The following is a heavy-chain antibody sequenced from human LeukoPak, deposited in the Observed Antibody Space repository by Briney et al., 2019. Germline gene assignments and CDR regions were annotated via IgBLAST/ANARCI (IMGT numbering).Heavy chain of an antibody. CDR1: GGSFSGYY. Sequence: SETLSLTCAVYGGSFSGYYWSWIRQPPGKGLEWIGEINHSGSTNYNPSLKSRVTISVDTSKNQFSLKLSSVTAADTAVYYCARRSRYYYGGNNGGAHGTWGQGTLVTVSS. CDR3: ARRSRYYYGGNNGGAHGT. J-gene: IGHJ4*02. CDR2: INHSGST. D-gene: IGHD4-23*01. V-gene: IGHV4-34*01.